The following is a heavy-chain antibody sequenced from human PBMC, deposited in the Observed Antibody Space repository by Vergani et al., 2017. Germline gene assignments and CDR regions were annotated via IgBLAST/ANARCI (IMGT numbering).Heavy chain of an antibody. CDR3: ARFLTGTAIYYYYGMDV. J-gene: IGHJ6*02. V-gene: IGHV4-4*02. CDR1: GGSISSSNW. D-gene: IGHD1-20*01. Sequence: QVQLQESGPGLVTPSGTLSLTCAVSGGSISSSNWWSWVRQPPGKGLEWIGEIYHSGSTNYNPSLKSPVTISVDKSKNQFSLKLSSVTAADTAVYYCARFLTGTAIYYYYGMDVWGQGTTVTVSS. CDR2: IYHSGST.